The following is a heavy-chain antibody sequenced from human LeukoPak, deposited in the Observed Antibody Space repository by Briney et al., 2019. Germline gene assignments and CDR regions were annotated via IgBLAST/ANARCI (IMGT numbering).Heavy chain of an antibody. Sequence: PGRSLRLSCAASGFTFDDYAMHWVRQAPGTGLECFSGISWNSGSIGYADSVKCRFTISRDNAKNSLYLQMNSLRAEDMALYYCAKGDSSGWHSQPTHYFDYWGQGTLVTVSS. CDR3: AKGDSSGWHSQPTHYFDY. CDR1: GFTFDDYA. CDR2: ISWNSGSI. D-gene: IGHD6-19*01. J-gene: IGHJ4*02. V-gene: IGHV3-9*03.